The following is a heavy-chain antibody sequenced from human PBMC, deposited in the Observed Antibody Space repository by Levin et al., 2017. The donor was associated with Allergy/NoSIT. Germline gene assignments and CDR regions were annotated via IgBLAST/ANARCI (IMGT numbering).Heavy chain of an antibody. Sequence: GESLKISCTASGFSFGDYAMSWFRQAPGKGLEWVGFIRSKAYGGPTEYAASVKGRFTISRDDSKSIANLQMNSLKTEDTAVYFCTSGCSSTTCEYYFYDYMDVWGKGTTVTVSS. CDR1: GFSFGDYA. J-gene: IGHJ6*03. CDR2: IRSKAYGGPT. V-gene: IGHV3-49*03. D-gene: IGHD2-2*01. CDR3: TSGCSSTTCEYYFYDYMDV.